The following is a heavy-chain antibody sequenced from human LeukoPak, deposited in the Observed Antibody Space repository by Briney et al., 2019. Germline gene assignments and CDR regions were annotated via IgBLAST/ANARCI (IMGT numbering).Heavy chain of an antibody. CDR3: ARASFVPAAPADY. CDR1: GGTYSSYA. D-gene: IGHD2-2*01. J-gene: IGHJ4*02. V-gene: IGHV1-69*04. CDR2: IIPILGMA. Sequence: SVKVSCKASGGTYSSYAISWVRQAPGQGLEWMGRIIPILGMANYAQKFQGRVTITADKSTSTAYMELSSLRSEDTAVYYCARASFVPAAPADYWGQGTLVTVSS.